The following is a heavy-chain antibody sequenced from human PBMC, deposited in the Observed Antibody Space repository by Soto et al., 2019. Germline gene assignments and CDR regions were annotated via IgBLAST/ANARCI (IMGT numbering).Heavy chain of an antibody. CDR2: IYYSGST. D-gene: IGHD6-6*01. J-gene: IGHJ6*03. Sequence: PSETLSLTCTVSGVSISSYYCSWIRQPPGKGLEWIGYIYYSGSTNYNPSLKSRVTISVDTSKNQFSLKLSSVTAADTAVYYCARAAARYYYYYMDVWGKRTTVTVSS. CDR1: GVSISSYY. V-gene: IGHV4-59*08. CDR3: ARAAARYYYYYMDV.